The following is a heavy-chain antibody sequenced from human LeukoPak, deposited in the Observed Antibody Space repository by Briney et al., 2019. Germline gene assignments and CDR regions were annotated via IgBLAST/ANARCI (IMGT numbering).Heavy chain of an antibody. V-gene: IGHV3-20*04. CDR1: GFTFDDYG. Sequence: GGSLRLSCAASGFTFDDYGMSGVRQAPGKGLEWVSGINWYGGSTGYADSVKGRFTISRDNAKNSLYLQMNSLRAEDTALYYCARGKYQISIFCSGGNCYPGAFDIWGQGTMGTVSS. J-gene: IGHJ3*02. D-gene: IGHD2-15*01. CDR2: INWYGGST. CDR3: ARGKYQISIFCSGGNCYPGAFDI.